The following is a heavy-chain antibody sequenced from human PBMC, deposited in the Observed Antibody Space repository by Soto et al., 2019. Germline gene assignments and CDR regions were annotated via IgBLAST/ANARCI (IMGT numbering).Heavy chain of an antibody. Sequence: QVQLVQSGAEVKKPGSSVKVSCKASGGTFNTYTISWVRQVPGQGLEWMGGIMPLYAKPTYAQPFLGRLTIAADEHTSTVYMELSRLRSEDTALYYCASLHNWSSGDGRIDVWGLGTAGSVSS. J-gene: IGHJ6*01. V-gene: IGHV1-69*01. D-gene: IGHD1-26*01. CDR2: IMPLYAKP. CDR3: ASLHNWSSGDGRIDV. CDR1: GGTFNTYT.